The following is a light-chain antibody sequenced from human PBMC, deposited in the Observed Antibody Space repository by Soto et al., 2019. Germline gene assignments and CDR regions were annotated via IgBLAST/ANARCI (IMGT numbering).Light chain of an antibody. CDR2: DAS. V-gene: IGKV3-15*01. CDR3: HQYNDWPPA. J-gene: IGKJ1*01. CDR1: QSVSSN. Sequence: EIVMTQSPATLSVSPGERATLSCRASQSVSSNVAWYQQKPGQAPRLLIYDASTRATGIPARFSGSGSGTEFTLTISSLQSEDFAVFYCHQYNDWPPAFGQGTKV.